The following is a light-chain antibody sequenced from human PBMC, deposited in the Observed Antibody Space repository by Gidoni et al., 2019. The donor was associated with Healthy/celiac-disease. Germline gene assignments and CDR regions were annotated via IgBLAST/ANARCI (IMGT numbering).Light chain of an antibody. CDR1: QSVSSSY. V-gene: IGKV3-20*01. CDR3: QQYGSSQT. CDR2: GAS. J-gene: IGKJ1*01. Sequence: IVLTQSPGPLSLSPGERATLSCRASQSVSSSYLAWYQQKPGQAPRLLIYGASSRATGIPDRFSGSGSGTDFTLTISRLEPEDFAVYYCQQYGSSQTFGQGTKVEIK.